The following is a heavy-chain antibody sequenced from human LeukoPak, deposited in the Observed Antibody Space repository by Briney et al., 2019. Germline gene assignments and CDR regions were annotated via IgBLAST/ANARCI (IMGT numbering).Heavy chain of an antibody. CDR3: ARDRYSSSPRYFDY. Sequence: ASVKVSCKASGGTFSSYAISWVRQAPGQGLEWMGGIIPIFGTANYARKFQGRVTITTDESTSTAYMELSSLRSEDTAVYYCARDRYSSSPRYFDYWGQGTLVTVSS. CDR2: IIPIFGTA. CDR1: GGTFSSYA. V-gene: IGHV1-69*05. D-gene: IGHD6-6*01. J-gene: IGHJ4*02.